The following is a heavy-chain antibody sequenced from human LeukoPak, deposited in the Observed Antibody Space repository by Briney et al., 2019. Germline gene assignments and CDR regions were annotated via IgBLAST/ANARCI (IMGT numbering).Heavy chain of an antibody. CDR3: AKDPRPQYYDILTGPGGYGMDV. Sequence: GGSLRLSCAASGFTFSSYAMSWFRQAPGKGLEWVSAISGSGGSTYYADSVKGRFTISRDNSKNTLYLQMNSLRAEDTAVYYCAKDPRPQYYDILTGPGGYGMDVWGQGTTVTVSS. CDR2: ISGSGGST. V-gene: IGHV3-23*01. D-gene: IGHD3-9*01. J-gene: IGHJ6*02. CDR1: GFTFSSYA.